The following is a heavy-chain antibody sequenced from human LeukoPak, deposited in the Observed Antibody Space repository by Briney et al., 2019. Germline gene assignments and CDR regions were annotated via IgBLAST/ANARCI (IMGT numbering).Heavy chain of an antibody. D-gene: IGHD2-15*01. Sequence: ASVKVSCKASGYTFTGYYMHWVRQAPGQGLEWMGWINPNTGGTNYAQKFQGRVTMTRDTSISTAYMELSRLRSDDTAVYYCARTPIAATPYYYYYYMDVWGKGTTVTVSS. CDR2: INPNTGGT. CDR1: GYTFTGYY. CDR3: ARTPIAATPYYYYYYMDV. V-gene: IGHV1-2*02. J-gene: IGHJ6*03.